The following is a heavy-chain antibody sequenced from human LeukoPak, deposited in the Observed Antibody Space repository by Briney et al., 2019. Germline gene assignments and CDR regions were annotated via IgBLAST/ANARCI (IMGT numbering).Heavy chain of an antibody. D-gene: IGHD2-15*01. J-gene: IGHJ4*02. CDR3: ARDGSGSGDY. Sequence: SGGSLRLSCAASGFTFSIYGMNWVRQAPGKGLGWVASISSDATYIYYTDSVKGRFTISRDNAKNSLYLQMNSLRVEDTAVYYCARDGSGSGDYWGQGTLVTVSS. V-gene: IGHV3-21*01. CDR1: GFTFSIYG. CDR2: ISSDATYI.